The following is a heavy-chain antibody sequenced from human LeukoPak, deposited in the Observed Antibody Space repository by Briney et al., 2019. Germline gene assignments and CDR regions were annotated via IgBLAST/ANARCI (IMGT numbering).Heavy chain of an antibody. CDR2: ISSSSSTI. Sequence: SCKASGGTFSSYAISWVRQAPGKGLEWVSYISSSSSTIYYADSVKGRFTISRDNAKNSLYLQMNSLRAEDTAVYYCARVRLPYYYYYMDVWGKGTTVTVSS. CDR3: ARVRLPYYYYYMDV. V-gene: IGHV3-48*01. CDR1: GGTFSSYA. J-gene: IGHJ6*03.